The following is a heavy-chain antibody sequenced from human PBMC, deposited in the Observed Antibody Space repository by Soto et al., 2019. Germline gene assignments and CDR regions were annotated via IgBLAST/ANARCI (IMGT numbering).Heavy chain of an antibody. D-gene: IGHD5-12*01. V-gene: IGHV4-30-4*01. J-gene: IGHJ5*02. Sequence: QVQLRASGPGLVKPSQTLSLTCSVSGASVAGGSYYWSWVRQPPGRGLEWIGYIPSRGRPFYNPSLARRVTISADTSKMHLSLQLTSVTAAYTAVYYSARDTYSGYDFGLWGQGTLVTVSS. CDR2: IPSRGRP. CDR1: GASVAGGSYY. CDR3: ARDTYSGYDFGL.